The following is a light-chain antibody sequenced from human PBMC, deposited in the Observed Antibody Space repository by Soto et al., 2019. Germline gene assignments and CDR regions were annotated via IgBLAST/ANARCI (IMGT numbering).Light chain of an antibody. CDR1: QSISSW. CDR2: KAS. Sequence: DIQMTQSPSTLSASVGDRVTITCRASQSISSWLAWYQQKPGKAPKLLIYKASSLESGVPSRFSGSGSGTDFTLTISSLQPDDFATYYCQQYNSYSSTWTVGQGTKVEIK. V-gene: IGKV1-5*03. CDR3: QQYNSYSSTWT. J-gene: IGKJ1*01.